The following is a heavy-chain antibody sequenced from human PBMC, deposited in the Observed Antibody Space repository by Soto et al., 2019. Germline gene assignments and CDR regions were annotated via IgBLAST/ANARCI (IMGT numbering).Heavy chain of an antibody. V-gene: IGHV5-10-1*01. CDR3: ARRPHKFWSGYPYGGLDY. J-gene: IGHJ4*02. CDR1: GYSFTGYW. Sequence: GESLKISCKGSGYSFTGYWISWVRQMPGKGLEWMGRIDPSDSYSNYSPSFQGHVSMSADKSINTAYLQWSSLKASDTAMYYWARRPHKFWSGYPYGGLDYWGQGTLVTVSS. CDR2: IDPSDSYS. D-gene: IGHD3-3*01.